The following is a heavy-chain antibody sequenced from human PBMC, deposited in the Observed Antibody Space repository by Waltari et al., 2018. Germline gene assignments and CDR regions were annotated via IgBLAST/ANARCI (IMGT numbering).Heavy chain of an antibody. J-gene: IGHJ4*02. CDR2: INGGGVNT. CDR3: AKHPTVGNFDY. V-gene: IGHV3-23*01. CDR1: GFTFSTYA. D-gene: IGHD4-4*01. Sequence: VQLLESGGGLVQPGGSLRLSCAASGFTFSTYALSWVRQAPGKGLEWVSVINGGGVNTYYADSVKGRLTISRDNSKNTLYLQMNRLRAEDTAVYYCAKHPTVGNFDYWGQGTLVTVSP.